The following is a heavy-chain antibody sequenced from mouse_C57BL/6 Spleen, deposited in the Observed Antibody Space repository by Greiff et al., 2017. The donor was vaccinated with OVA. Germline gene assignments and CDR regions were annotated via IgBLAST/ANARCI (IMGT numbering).Heavy chain of an antibody. J-gene: IGHJ4*01. D-gene: IGHD1-1*01. Sequence: DVMLVESGGGLVKPGGSLKLSCAASGFTFSDYGMHWVRQAPEKGLEWVAYISSGSSTIYYADTVKGRFTISRDNAKNTLFLQMTSLRSEDTAMYYCANYYGSSNAMDYWGQGTSVTVSS. CDR2: ISSGSSTI. CDR1: GFTFSDYG. V-gene: IGHV5-17*01. CDR3: ANYYGSSNAMDY.